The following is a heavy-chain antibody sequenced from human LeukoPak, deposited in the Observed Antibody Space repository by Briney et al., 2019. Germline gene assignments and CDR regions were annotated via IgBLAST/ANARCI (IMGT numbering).Heavy chain of an antibody. V-gene: IGHV3-11*04. CDR3: AKDNRDYYIDY. Sequence: GGSLRLSCAASGFTFSDYYMNWIRQAPGKGLEWLSYISSSGDSKSYAGSLKGRFTISRDNAKNSLYLQMSSLRVEDTAVYYCAKDNRDYYIDYWGQGTLVTVSS. CDR1: GFTFSDYY. D-gene: IGHD3-10*01. CDR2: ISSSGDSK. J-gene: IGHJ4*02.